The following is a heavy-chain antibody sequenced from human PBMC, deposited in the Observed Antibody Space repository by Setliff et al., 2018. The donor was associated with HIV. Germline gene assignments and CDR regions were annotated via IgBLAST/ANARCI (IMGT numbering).Heavy chain of an antibody. CDR2: IYSTGST. J-gene: IGHJ3*02. D-gene: IGHD1-26*01. CDR1: GGSISSHY. CDR3: ARVQWDLLYVPDAFDI. V-gene: IGHV4-59*11. Sequence: KPSETLSLTCTVSGGSISSHYWSWIRQPPGKGLEWIGYIYSTGSTNYNPSLKSRVTIPVDTSKNQFSLQLSSVTAADTAVYYCARVQWDLLYVPDAFDIWGQGIMVTVS.